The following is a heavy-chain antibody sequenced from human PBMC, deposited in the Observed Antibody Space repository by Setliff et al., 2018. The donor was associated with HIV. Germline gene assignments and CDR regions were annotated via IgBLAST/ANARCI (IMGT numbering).Heavy chain of an antibody. CDR1: GDSISSGGYY. CDR3: ARVIQPSSSPFDF. J-gene: IGHJ4*02. V-gene: IGHV4-31*03. CDR2: IYYSGSS. D-gene: IGHD6-6*01. Sequence: PSETLSLTCNVSGDSISSGGYYWSWIRQYPGKGLEWIGNIYYSGSSFYNPSLQSRITMSVETSKNQFSLSLRSVTAADTATYYCARVIQPSSSPFDFWGQGILVTVS.